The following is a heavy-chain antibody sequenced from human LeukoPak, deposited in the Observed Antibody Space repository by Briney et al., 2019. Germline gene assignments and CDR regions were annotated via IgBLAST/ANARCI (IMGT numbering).Heavy chain of an antibody. Sequence: GGSLRLSCAASGFTFSSYGMHWVRQAPGKGLEWVAVISYDGSNKYYADSVKGRFTISRDNSKNTLYLQMNSLRAEDTAVYYCAKDLASRTYYYDSSGHWGQGTLVTVSS. J-gene: IGHJ4*02. CDR3: AKDLASRTYYYDSSGH. CDR2: ISYDGSNK. D-gene: IGHD3-22*01. V-gene: IGHV3-30*18. CDR1: GFTFSSYG.